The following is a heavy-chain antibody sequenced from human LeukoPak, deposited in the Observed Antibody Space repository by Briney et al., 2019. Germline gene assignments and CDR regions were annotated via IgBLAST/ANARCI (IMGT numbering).Heavy chain of an antibody. CDR1: GFTFSHYT. J-gene: IGHJ4*02. CDR3: ARDGLTGTTDGTLDD. Sequence: PGGSLRLSCVASGFTFSHYTMHWVRQAPGKGLEWVAVILYDGSNKYYADSVKGRLTISRDNSKNTLYLQINSLRVEDTAMYYCARDGLTGTTDGTLDDWGQGTLVTVSS. V-gene: IGHV3-30-3*01. D-gene: IGHD1-20*01. CDR2: ILYDGSNK.